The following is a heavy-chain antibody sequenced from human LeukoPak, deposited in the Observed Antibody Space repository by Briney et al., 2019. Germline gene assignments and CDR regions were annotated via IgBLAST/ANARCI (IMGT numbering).Heavy chain of an antibody. V-gene: IGHV3-33*01. J-gene: IGHJ6*01. CDR1: GFTFSSYG. CDR2: IWYDGSNK. D-gene: IGHD3-10*02. Sequence: GGSLRLSCAASGFTFSSYGMHWVRQAPGKGLEWVAGIWYDGSNKYYADSVKGRFTISRDNSKNTLYLQMNSLRAEDTALYYCARDLHYYVAMDVWGQGTTVTVSS. CDR3: ARDLHYYVAMDV.